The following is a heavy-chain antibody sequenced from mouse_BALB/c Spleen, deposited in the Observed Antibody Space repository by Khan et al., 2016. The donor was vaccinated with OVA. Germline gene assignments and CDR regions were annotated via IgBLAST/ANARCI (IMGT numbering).Heavy chain of an antibody. J-gene: IGHJ4*01. D-gene: IGHD2-3*01. V-gene: IGHV3-2*02. CDR2: ISSSGST. CDR1: GYSITSDYA. Sequence: EVQLQQSGPGLVKPSQSLSLTCTVTGYSITSDYAWNWLRQFPGNKLEWMGYISSSGSTNYNPALKSRIPIPRDTSKNQFFLQLNSVTTEDTATYCCARDGCRYNYARDYWGQGTAVTVSS. CDR3: ARDGCRYNYARDY.